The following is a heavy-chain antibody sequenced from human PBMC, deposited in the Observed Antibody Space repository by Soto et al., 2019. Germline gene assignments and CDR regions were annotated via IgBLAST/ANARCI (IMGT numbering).Heavy chain of an antibody. CDR1: GFSVSRKY. J-gene: IGHJ4*02. CDR2: LYTGGTI. Sequence: PGGSLRLSCAASGFSVSRKYMSWVRQAPEKGLEWVAVLYTGGTIFYTDSVKGRFTISGDSSENTLYLQMNNLRVEDTAVYYCARGCGGGSCYSDWDYWGQGTLVTVSS. D-gene: IGHD2-21*02. CDR3: ARGCGGGSCYSDWDY. V-gene: IGHV3-53*01.